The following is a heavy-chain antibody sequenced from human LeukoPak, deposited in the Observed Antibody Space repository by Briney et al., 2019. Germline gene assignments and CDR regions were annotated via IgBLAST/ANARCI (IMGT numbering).Heavy chain of an antibody. J-gene: IGHJ4*02. D-gene: IGHD5-24*01. CDR3: ARVGRYGYNLEYFDY. CDR1: GGSISSYY. V-gene: IGHV4-59*01. Sequence: SETLSLTCTVSGGSISSYYWSWIRQPPGKGLEWMAYIYYSGSTNYNPSLKSRVTISVDTSKNQFSLKLSSVTAADTAVYYCARVGRYGYNLEYFDYWGQGTLVTVSS. CDR2: IYYSGST.